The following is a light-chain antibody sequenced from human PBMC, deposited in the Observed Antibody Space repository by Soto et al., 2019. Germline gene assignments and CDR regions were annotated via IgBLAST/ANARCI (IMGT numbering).Light chain of an antibody. CDR1: QSISSY. CDR3: QQSYSTPIT. J-gene: IGKJ5*01. Sequence: DIQMTHSPSYLSSSVGDRVTITCRASQSISSYLNWYQQKPGKAPKLLIYAASSLQSGVPSRFSGSGSGTDFTLTISSLQPEDFATYYCQQSYSTPITVGQGKRREIK. V-gene: IGKV1-39*01. CDR2: AAS.